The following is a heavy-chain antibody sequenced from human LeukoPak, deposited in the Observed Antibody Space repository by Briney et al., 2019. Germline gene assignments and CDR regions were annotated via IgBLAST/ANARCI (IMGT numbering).Heavy chain of an antibody. CDR1: GFTFGDYA. CDR3: TSQYGSGSFGDY. V-gene: IGHV3-49*03. Sequence: GGSLRLSCTASGFTFGDYAMSWFRQAPGKGLEWVGFIRSKTYGGTTEYAASVKGRFSISRDDSRSIVYLQMNSLKAEDTAGYYCTSQYGSGSFGDYWGQGTLVTVSS. J-gene: IGHJ4*02. D-gene: IGHD3-10*01. CDR2: IRSKTYGGTT.